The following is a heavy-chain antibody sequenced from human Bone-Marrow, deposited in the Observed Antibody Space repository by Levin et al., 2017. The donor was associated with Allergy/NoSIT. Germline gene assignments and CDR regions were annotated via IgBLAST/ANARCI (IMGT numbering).Heavy chain of an antibody. D-gene: IGHD5-18*01. V-gene: IGHV4-59*01. J-gene: IGHJ3*01. CDR3: ARGATAMEDDAFDV. CDR1: GDSMTNNY. Sequence: GSLRLSCTVSGDSMTNNYWTWIRQTPGKGLEWIGYVYYSGSTNYNPSLKSRVTMSLDMSKSHFSLNLRSVTAADTAVYYCARGATAMEDDAFDVWGQGTLVTVS. CDR2: VYYSGST.